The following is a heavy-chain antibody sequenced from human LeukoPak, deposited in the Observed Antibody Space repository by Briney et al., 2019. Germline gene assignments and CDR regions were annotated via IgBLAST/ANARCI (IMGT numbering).Heavy chain of an antibody. CDR3: ARWGRRSWFDP. Sequence: SETLSLTCAVYGGSFSGYYWSWIRQPPGKGLEWIGEINHSGSTNYNPSLKSRVTISVDTSKNQFSLKLSSVTAADTAVYYCARWGRRSWFDPWGQGTLVTVSS. CDR2: INHSGST. CDR1: GGSFSGYY. D-gene: IGHD3-16*01. J-gene: IGHJ5*02. V-gene: IGHV4-34*01.